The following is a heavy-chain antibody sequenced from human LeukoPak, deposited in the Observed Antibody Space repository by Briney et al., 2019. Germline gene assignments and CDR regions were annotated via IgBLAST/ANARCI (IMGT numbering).Heavy chain of an antibody. CDR1: GYTFTSYG. J-gene: IGHJ5*02. CDR3: ARDRLGYCSSTSCPGDP. Sequence: EASVKVSCKAFGYTFTSYGISWVRQAPGQGLEWMGWISAYNGNTNYAQKLQGRVTMTTDTSTSTAYMELRSLRSDDTAVYYCARDRLGYCSSTSCPGDPWGQGTLVTVSS. D-gene: IGHD2-2*01. CDR2: ISAYNGNT. V-gene: IGHV1-18*01.